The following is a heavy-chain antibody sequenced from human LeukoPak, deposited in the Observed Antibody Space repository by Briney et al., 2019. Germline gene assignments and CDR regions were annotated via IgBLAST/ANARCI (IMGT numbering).Heavy chain of an antibody. Sequence: TSETLSLTCAVYGGSFSGYYWSWIRQPPGKGLEWIGEINHSGSTNYNPSLKSRVTISVDTSKNQFSLKLSSVTAADTAVYYCARERYCSSSSSCLDAFDIWGQGTMVTVSS. D-gene: IGHD2-2*01. V-gene: IGHV4-34*01. CDR3: ARERYCSSSSSCLDAFDI. CDR1: GGSFSGYY. CDR2: INHSGST. J-gene: IGHJ3*02.